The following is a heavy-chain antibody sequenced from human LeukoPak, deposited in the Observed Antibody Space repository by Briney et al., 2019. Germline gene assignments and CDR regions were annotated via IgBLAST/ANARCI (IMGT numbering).Heavy chain of an antibody. J-gene: IGHJ5*02. CDR1: GGSFSGYY. Sequence: SETLSLTCAVYGGSFSGYYWSWIRQPPGKGLEWIGEINHSGSTNYNPSLKSRVTISVDTSKNQFSLKLSSVTAADTAVYYCARHRKPNSGWYSGNWFDPWGQGTLVTVSS. CDR2: INHSGST. V-gene: IGHV4-34*01. CDR3: ARHRKPNSGWYSGNWFDP. D-gene: IGHD6-19*01.